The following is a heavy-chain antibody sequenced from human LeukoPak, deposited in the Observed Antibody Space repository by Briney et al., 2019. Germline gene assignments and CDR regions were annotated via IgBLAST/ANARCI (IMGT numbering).Heavy chain of an antibody. J-gene: IGHJ4*02. CDR1: GFTFSSYS. V-gene: IGHV3-21*01. Sequence: GGSLRLSCAASGFTFSSYSMNWVRQAPGKGLEWVSSISSSSSYIYYADSVKGRFTISRDNAKNSLYPQMNSLRVEDTAVYYCAREDSSGWYSMDYWGQGTLVTVSS. D-gene: IGHD6-19*01. CDR3: AREDSSGWYSMDY. CDR2: ISSSSSYI.